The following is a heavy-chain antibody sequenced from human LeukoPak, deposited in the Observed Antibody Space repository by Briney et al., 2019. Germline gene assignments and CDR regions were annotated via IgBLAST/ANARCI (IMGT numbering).Heavy chain of an antibody. D-gene: IGHD3-22*01. CDR2: INPSGGST. Sequence: GASVKVSCKASGYTFTSYYMHWVRQAPGQGLEWMGIINPSGGSTSYAQKFQGRVTMTRDTSTSTVCMELSSLRSEDTAVYYCASVDYYDSSLLGYYGMDVWGQGTTVTVSS. V-gene: IGHV1-46*01. J-gene: IGHJ6*02. CDR3: ASVDYYDSSLLGYYGMDV. CDR1: GYTFTSYY.